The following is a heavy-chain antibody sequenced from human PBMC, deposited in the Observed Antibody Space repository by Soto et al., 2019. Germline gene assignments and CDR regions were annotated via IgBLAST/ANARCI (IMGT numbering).Heavy chain of an antibody. Sequence: SGTLSLTCNVSGGSISSYYWSWIRQPPGKGLEWIGYIYYSGSTNYNPSLKSRVTISVDTSKNQFSLKLSSVTAADTAVYYCAREGPYSSSWYYFDYWGQGTLVTVSS. D-gene: IGHD6-13*01. J-gene: IGHJ4*02. V-gene: IGHV4-59*01. CDR1: GGSISSYY. CDR3: AREGPYSSSWYYFDY. CDR2: IYYSGST.